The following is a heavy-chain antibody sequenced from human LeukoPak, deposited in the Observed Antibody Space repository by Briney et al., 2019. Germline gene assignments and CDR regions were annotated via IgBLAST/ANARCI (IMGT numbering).Heavy chain of an antibody. CDR1: GFTFSSYA. V-gene: IGHV3-30*02. J-gene: IGHJ4*02. Sequence: GGSLRLSCAASGFTFSSYAMHWVRQAPGKGLEWVAFIRYDGSNKYYADSVKGRFTISRDNSKNTLYLQMNSLRAEDTAVYYCAKDKIDDFWSGYYDYWGQGTLVTVSS. D-gene: IGHD3-3*01. CDR2: IRYDGSNK. CDR3: AKDKIDDFWSGYYDY.